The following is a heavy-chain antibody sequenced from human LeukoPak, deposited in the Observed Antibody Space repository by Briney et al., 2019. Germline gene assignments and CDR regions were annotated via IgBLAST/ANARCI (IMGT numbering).Heavy chain of an antibody. D-gene: IGHD6-6*01. CDR3: ASTSIAARGFFQR. Sequence: SETLSLTCTVPRGSITTNGYYWTWIRRHPRKGLEWIGHIYYTGSTYYNPSLKSRLPISVDMSQNQFSLSLSSVTAADTAVYYCASTSIAARGFFQRWGQGTLVTVSS. CDR2: IYYTGST. V-gene: IGHV4-31*03. J-gene: IGHJ1*01. CDR1: RGSITTNGYY.